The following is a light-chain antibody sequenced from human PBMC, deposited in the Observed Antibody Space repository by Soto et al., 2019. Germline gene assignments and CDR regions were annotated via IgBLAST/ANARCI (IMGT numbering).Light chain of an antibody. J-gene: IGLJ1*01. V-gene: IGLV2-14*01. Sequence: QSVLTQPASVSGSPGQSITISCTGTSSDVGAYNYVSWYQQHPGEAPKPMIFGVSNRPSGVSNRFSGSKSGNTASLTISGLQAEDEADYYCSSFSSSSTRYLLGTGTKVTVL. CDR1: SSDVGAYNY. CDR3: SSFSSSSTRYL. CDR2: GVS.